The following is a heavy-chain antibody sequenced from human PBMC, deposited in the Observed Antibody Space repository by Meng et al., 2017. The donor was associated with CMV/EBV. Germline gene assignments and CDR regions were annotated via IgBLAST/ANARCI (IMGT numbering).Heavy chain of an antibody. CDR1: GGSISSYY. D-gene: IGHD3-22*01. CDR3: ARPSYYDSSGYYYLGGMDV. J-gene: IGHJ6*02. CDR2: IYYSGST. V-gene: IGHV4-59*01. Sequence: ESLKISCTVSGGSISSYYWSWIRQPPGKGLEWIGYIYYSGSTNYNPSLKSRVTISVDTSKNQFSLKLSSVTAADTAVYYCARPSYYDSSGYYYLGGMDVWGQGTTVTVSS.